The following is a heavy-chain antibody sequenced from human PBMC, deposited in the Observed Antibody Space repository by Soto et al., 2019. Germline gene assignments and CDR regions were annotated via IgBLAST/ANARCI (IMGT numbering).Heavy chain of an antibody. V-gene: IGHV1-46*02. Sequence: QVQLVQSGAEVKKPGASVKVSCKASGYTFNSYYIHWVRQAPGLGLEWMGIINPGGPRGGSATYAHKFQGRVSVTRDTSRSTVTLELNSLISDDTAVYYCARGVESSSAAPILGYWGQGTLVTVSS. CDR2: INPGGPRGGSA. CDR1: GYTFNSYY. CDR3: ARGVESSSAAPILGY. D-gene: IGHD6-13*01. J-gene: IGHJ4*02.